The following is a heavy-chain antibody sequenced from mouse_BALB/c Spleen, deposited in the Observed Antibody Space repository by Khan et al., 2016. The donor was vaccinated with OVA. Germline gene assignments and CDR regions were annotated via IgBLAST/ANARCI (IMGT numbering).Heavy chain of an antibody. CDR1: GFSLTTYG. V-gene: IGHV2-2*02. CDR2: IWSGGST. CDR3: ARNYDYDEGLAY. Sequence: QVQLKESGPGLVQPSQSLSITCTVSGFSLTTYGVHWVRQSPGKGLEWLGVIWSGGSTDYNAAFISRLSISKDSSKSQVFFKMNSWQVNATAIYYCARNYDYDEGLAYWGQGTLVTVSA. D-gene: IGHD2-4*01. J-gene: IGHJ3*01.